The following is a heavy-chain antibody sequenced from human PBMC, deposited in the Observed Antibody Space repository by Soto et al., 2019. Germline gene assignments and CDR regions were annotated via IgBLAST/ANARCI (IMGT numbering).Heavy chain of an antibody. V-gene: IGHV4-39*01. CDR3: ARHVLGSGWVCDQ. CDR1: GGSISSDTYY. CDR2: VYFNGGT. D-gene: IGHD6-19*01. J-gene: IGHJ4*02. Sequence: PSETLSLTCVVSGGSISSDTYYWGWIRQPPGRGLEWVASVYFNGGTHYNPPLKSRVTVSVDTSKNHFSLKVTSVAAADTAMYYCARHVLGSGWVCDQWGRGTLVTVSS.